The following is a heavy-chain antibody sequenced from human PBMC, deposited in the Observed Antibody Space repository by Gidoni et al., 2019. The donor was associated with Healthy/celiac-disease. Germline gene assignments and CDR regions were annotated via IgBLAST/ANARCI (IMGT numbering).Heavy chain of an antibody. D-gene: IGHD4-17*01. Sequence: EVQLLESGGGLVQAAGSLRRSCAAPGCAVSSPRMSWVRQAPGKGLEWVAAISGSGGSTYYADSVKGRFTISRDNSKNTLYLQMNSLRAEDTAVYYCAKGSAAAGDHYYYGMDVWGQGTTVTVSS. CDR1: GCAVSSPR. V-gene: IGHV3-23*01. J-gene: IGHJ6*02. CDR2: ISGSGGST. CDR3: AKGSAAAGDHYYYGMDV.